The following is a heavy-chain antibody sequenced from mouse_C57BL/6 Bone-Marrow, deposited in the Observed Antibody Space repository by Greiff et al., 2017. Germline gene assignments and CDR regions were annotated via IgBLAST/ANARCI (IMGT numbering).Heavy chain of an antibody. CDR3: VRHWATMGFAY. Sequence: GGGLVQPKGSLKLSCAASGFSFNTYAMNWVRQAPGKGLEWVARIRSKSNNYATYYADSVKDRFTISRDDSESMLYLQMNNLKTEDTAMYYCVRHWATMGFAYWGQGTLVTVSA. CDR1: GFSFNTYA. CDR2: IRSKSNNYAT. D-gene: IGHD3-1*01. V-gene: IGHV10-1*01. J-gene: IGHJ3*01.